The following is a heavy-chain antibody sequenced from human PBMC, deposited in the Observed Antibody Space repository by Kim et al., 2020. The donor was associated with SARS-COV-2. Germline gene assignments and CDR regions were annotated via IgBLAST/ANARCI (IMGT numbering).Heavy chain of an antibody. V-gene: IGHV3-23*01. J-gene: IGHJ6*02. D-gene: IGHD4-17*01. Sequence: SVKGRFTISRDNSKNTLYLQMNSLRAEDTAVYYCAKDRTSRTVTNDGMDVWGQGTTVTVSS. CDR3: AKDRTSRTVTNDGMDV.